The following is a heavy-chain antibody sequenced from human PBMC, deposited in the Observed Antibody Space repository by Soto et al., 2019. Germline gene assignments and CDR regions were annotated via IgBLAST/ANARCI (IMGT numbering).Heavy chain of an antibody. J-gene: IGHJ6*03. D-gene: IGHD6-6*01. CDR2: IKQDGSEK. CDR1: GFTFSSYW. Sequence: EVQLVEPGGGLVQPGGSLRLSCAASGFTFSSYWMSWVRQAPGKGLEWVANIKQDGSEKYYVDSVKGRFTISRDNAKNSLYRQMNSLRAEDTAVYYCAREGIAARPVYYYYYMDVWGKGTTVTVSS. V-gene: IGHV3-7*01. CDR3: AREGIAARPVYYYYYMDV.